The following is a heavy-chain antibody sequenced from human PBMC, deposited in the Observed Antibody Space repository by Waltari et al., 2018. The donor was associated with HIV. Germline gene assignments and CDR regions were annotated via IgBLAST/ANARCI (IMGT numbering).Heavy chain of an antibody. CDR3: ARVLSSGYGSSWFEP. Sequence: QVQLQESGPGLLKPSETLSLTCAVSGGSISSYNWWTWVRQAPGKGLEWIGEMFHSGSTNYDPSLKSRVTISVDKSKNQFSLKRSSVTAADTAVYYCARVLSSGYGSSWFEPWGQGTLVTVSA. J-gene: IGHJ5*02. CDR2: MFHSGST. CDR1: GGSISSYNW. D-gene: IGHD5-12*01. V-gene: IGHV4-4*02.